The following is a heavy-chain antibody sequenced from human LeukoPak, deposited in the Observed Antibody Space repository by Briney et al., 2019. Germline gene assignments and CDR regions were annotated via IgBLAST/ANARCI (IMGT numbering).Heavy chain of an antibody. D-gene: IGHD1-26*01. J-gene: IGHJ4*02. CDR3: TTESSGSLPY. Sequence: GGSLRLSCTASGFSFSDTYINWVRQIPGTGLEWVGLIKNKADRGEIEYAAPVKDRFTISRDDSKNTVYLQMSSLKTEDTAVYYCTTESSGSLPYWGQGTLVTVSS. CDR2: IKNKADRGEI. V-gene: IGHV3-15*07. CDR1: GFSFSDTY.